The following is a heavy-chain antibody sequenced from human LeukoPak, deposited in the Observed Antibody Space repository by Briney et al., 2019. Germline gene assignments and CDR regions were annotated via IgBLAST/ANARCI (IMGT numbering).Heavy chain of an antibody. V-gene: IGHV4-39*01. D-gene: IGHD5-24*01. CDR2: IYYSGST. Sequence: PSETLSLTCTVSGGSISSNTYYWGWIRQPPGKGLEWIGSIYYSGSTYYNPSLKSRVTISVDTSKNQFSLKLSSVTAPDTAVYYCARHPWAMTPKMGFDYWGQGTLVTVSS. CDR3: ARHPWAMTPKMGFDY. CDR1: GGSISSNTYY. J-gene: IGHJ4*02.